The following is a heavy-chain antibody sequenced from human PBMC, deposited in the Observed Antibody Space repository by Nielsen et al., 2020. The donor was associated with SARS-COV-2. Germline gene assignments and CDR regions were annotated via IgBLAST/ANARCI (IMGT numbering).Heavy chain of an antibody. CDR3: ARNSGWYPNVNKYYYYGMDV. Sequence: RQPPGKGLEWIGEINHSGSSNYNPSLKSRVTISVDTSKNQFSLKLSSVTAADTAVYYCARNSGWYPNVNKYYYYGMDVWGQGTTVTVSS. CDR2: INHSGSS. J-gene: IGHJ6*02. V-gene: IGHV4-34*01. D-gene: IGHD6-19*01.